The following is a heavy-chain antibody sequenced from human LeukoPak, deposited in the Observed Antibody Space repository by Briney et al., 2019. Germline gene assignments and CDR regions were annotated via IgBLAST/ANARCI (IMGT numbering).Heavy chain of an antibody. CDR2: ISGSGGST. CDR3: AKALPYTAMGIYYFDY. CDR1: GFTFSSYA. Sequence: GGSLRLSCAASGFTFSSYAMSWVRQAPGKGLEWVSAISGSGGSTYYADSVKGRFTISRDNSKNTLYLQMNSLRAEDTAVYCCAKALPYTAMGIYYFDYWGQGTLVTVSS. V-gene: IGHV3-23*01. J-gene: IGHJ4*02. D-gene: IGHD5-18*01.